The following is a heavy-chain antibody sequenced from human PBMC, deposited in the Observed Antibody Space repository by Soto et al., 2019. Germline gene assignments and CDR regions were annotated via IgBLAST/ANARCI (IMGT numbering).Heavy chain of an antibody. J-gene: IGHJ4*02. V-gene: IGHV4-59*08. CDR2: IYYSGST. D-gene: IGHD2-15*01. CDR1: GAAIGSYC. CDR3: ARLIPVAANPYYFDY. Sequence: CETLSLTWTVSGAAIGSYCWCWIQQPPGKGLEWIGYIYYSGSTTYNPSLKSRVTISVDTSKNQFSLKLSSVTAADTAVYYCARLIPVAANPYYFDYWGQGTLVTVS.